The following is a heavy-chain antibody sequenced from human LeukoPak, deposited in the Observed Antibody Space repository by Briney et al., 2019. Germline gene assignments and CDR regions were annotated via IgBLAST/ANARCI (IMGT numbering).Heavy chain of an antibody. CDR2: IYYSGST. D-gene: IGHD3-10*01. Sequence: SETLSLTCTVSGGSISSSSYYWGWIRQPPGKGLEWIGSIYYSGSTYYNPSLKSRVTISVDTSKNQFSLKLSSVTAADTAVYYCARVGYYYGSGSYFSYYYYMDVWGKGTTVTVSS. J-gene: IGHJ6*03. CDR3: ARVGYYYGSGSYFSYYYYMDV. V-gene: IGHV4-39*07. CDR1: GGSISSSSYY.